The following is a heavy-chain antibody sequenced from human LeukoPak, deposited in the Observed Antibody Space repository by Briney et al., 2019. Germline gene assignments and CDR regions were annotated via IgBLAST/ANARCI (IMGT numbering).Heavy chain of an antibody. CDR2: IYPGDSDT. J-gene: IGHJ4*02. CDR3: ARSYFFDY. V-gene: IGHV5-51*01. Sequence: GESLKISFKGSGYSFTNFWIGWVRQMPGKGLEWMGIIYPGDSDTKYSPSFQGQVTISADKSINTAYLQWSSLKASDSAMYYCARSYFFDYWGQGTLVTVSS. CDR1: GYSFTNFW.